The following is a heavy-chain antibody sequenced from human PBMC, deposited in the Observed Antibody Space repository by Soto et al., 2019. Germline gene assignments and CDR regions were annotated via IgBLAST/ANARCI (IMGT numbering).Heavy chain of an antibody. D-gene: IGHD3-10*01. V-gene: IGHV3-23*01. J-gene: IGHJ4*02. CDR1: GFTFSSYA. CDR2: ISGSAGIT. CDR3: AKDLHQWGGTGNFDY. Sequence: GGSLRLSCAASGFTFSSYAMSWVRQAPGKGLEWVSSISGSAGITYYADSVKGRFTISRDNSKNTLYLQMNSLRAEDTAVYYCAKDLHQWGGTGNFDYWGQGTLVTVSS.